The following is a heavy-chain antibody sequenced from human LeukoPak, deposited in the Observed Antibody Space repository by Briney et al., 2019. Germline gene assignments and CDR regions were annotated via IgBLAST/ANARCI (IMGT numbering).Heavy chain of an antibody. CDR2: ISGSGGST. J-gene: IGHJ4*02. Sequence: PGGSLRLSCAASGFTFSSYAMSWVRQAPGKGLEWVSAISGSGGSTYYADSVKGRFTISRDNSKNTLYLQMNSLRSEDTAVYYCARVKAAALPYFDYWGQGTLVTVSS. CDR3: ARVKAAALPYFDY. V-gene: IGHV3-23*01. D-gene: IGHD6-25*01. CDR1: GFTFSSYA.